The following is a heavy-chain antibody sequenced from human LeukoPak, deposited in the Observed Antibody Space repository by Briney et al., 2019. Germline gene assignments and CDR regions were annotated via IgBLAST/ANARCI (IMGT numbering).Heavy chain of an antibody. CDR1: GFTFDDYG. CDR2: INWNGGST. CDR3: ARDGAPYSSGWYSVDY. J-gene: IGHJ4*02. V-gene: IGHV3-20*04. D-gene: IGHD6-19*01. Sequence: PGGSLRLSCAASGFTFDDYGVSWVRQAPGKGVEWVSGINWNGGSTGYADSVKGRFTISRDNAKNSLYLQMNSLRAEDTALYYCARDGAPYSSGWYSVDYWGQGTLVTVSS.